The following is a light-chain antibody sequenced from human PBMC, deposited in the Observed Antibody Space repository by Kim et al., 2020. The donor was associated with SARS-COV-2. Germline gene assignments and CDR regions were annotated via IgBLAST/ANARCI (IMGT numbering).Light chain of an antibody. CDR3: QQYSSYPST. V-gene: IGKV1-16*01. CDR2: GAS. J-gene: IGKJ1*01. Sequence: ASVGDRVTITCRASQDITTYLAWFQQKPGKAPKSLIYGASPLQSEVPSRFSGRGSGTEFTLTISRLQAEDFATYYCQQYSSYPSTFGQGTKVDIK. CDR1: QDITTY.